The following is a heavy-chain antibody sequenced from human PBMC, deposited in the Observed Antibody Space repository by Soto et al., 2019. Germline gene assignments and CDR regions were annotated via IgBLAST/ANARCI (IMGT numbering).Heavy chain of an antibody. CDR3: ARHDYSNGYYYYGMDV. V-gene: IGHV5-51*01. D-gene: IGHD4-4*01. J-gene: IGHJ6*02. CDR2: IYPGDSDT. CDR1: GYSFTSYW. Sequence: PGESLKISCKGSGYSFTSYWIGWVRQMPGKSLEWMRNIYPGDSDTRYSPSFQGQVTISADKSISTAYLQWSSLKASDTAMYYCARHDYSNGYYYYGMDVWGQGTTVTVSS.